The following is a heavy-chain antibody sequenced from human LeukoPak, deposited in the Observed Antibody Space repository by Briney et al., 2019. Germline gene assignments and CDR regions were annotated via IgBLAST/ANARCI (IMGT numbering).Heavy chain of an antibody. CDR3: ARESYSSSFALDY. J-gene: IGHJ4*02. CDR1: GFTFSSYS. Sequence: GGSLRLSCAASGFTFSSYSMNWVRQALGKGLEWVSSISSSSSYIYYSDSVKGRFTISRDNAKNSLYLQMNSLRAEDTAVYYCARESYSSSFALDYWGQGTLVTVSS. D-gene: IGHD6-6*01. V-gene: IGHV3-21*01. CDR2: ISSSSSYI.